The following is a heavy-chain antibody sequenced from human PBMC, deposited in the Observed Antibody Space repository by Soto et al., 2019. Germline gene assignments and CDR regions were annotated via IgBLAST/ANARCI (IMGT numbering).Heavy chain of an antibody. J-gene: IGHJ4*02. CDR3: AHSSGWYLGIDY. Sequence: EVQLLESGGGLVQPGGSLRLSCAASGFTFSSYAMSWVRQAPGKGLEWVSAISGSGGSTYYADSVKGRFTISRDNSKNTLYLHMNSLRAEDTAVYYCAHSSGWYLGIDYWGQGTLVTVSS. D-gene: IGHD6-19*01. V-gene: IGHV3-23*01. CDR1: GFTFSSYA. CDR2: ISGSGGST.